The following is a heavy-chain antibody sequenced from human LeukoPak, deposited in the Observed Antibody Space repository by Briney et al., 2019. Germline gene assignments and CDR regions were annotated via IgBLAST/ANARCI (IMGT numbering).Heavy chain of an antibody. Sequence: ASVKVSCKASGYTFTAYYMHWVRQAPGQGLEWMGWINPNSDGTTYAQKFQGRVTITRDTSTRTAYMELRRLRCEDTAGHYLAAVMKLAAAATGDALDIWGQGTMVTVSS. J-gene: IGHJ3*02. CDR1: GYTFTAYY. V-gene: IGHV1-2*02. CDR2: INPNSDGT. D-gene: IGHD6-25*01. CDR3: AAVMKLAAAATGDALDI.